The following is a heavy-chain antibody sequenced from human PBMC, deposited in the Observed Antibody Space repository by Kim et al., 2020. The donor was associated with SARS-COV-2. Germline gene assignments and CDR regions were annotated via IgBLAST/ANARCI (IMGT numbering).Heavy chain of an antibody. Sequence: GGSLRLSCAASGFTFSSYGMHWVRQAPGKGLEWVAVIWYDGSNKYYADSVKGRFTISRDNSKNTLYLQMNSLRAEDTAVYYCATSKYSSSVFDYWGQGTLVTVSS. D-gene: IGHD6-6*01. J-gene: IGHJ4*02. CDR2: IWYDGSNK. CDR1: GFTFSSYG. V-gene: IGHV3-33*01. CDR3: ATSKYSSSVFDY.